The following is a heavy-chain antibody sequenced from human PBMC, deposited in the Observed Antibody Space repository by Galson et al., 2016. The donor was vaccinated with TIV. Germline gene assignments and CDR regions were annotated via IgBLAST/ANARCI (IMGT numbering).Heavy chain of an antibody. D-gene: IGHD2-8*01. V-gene: IGHV1-2*02. CDR3: VSLVEITNGDA. CDR2: INPDSGAT. J-gene: IGHJ5*02. Sequence: SVKVSCKASGYIFNNYYMHWVRQAPGQGLEWMGWINPDSGATNYAQRFQGRVTMTGDTSISTAYMELSRLRSDDTAVYYCVSLVEITNGDAWGQGTLVTVSS. CDR1: GYIFNNYY.